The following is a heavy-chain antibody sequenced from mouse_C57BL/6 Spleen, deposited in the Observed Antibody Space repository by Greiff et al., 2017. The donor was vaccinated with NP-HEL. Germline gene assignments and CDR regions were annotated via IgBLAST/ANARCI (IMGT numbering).Heavy chain of an antibody. Sequence: QVQLKESGAELVKPGTSVKISCKASGYAFSSYWMNWVKQRPGKGLEWIGQIYPGDGDTNYNGKFKGKATLTADKSSSTAYMQLSSLTSEDSAVYFCARWITTVVATDYAMDYWGQGTSVTVSS. CDR1: GYAFSSYW. J-gene: IGHJ4*01. D-gene: IGHD1-1*01. CDR3: ARWITTVVATDYAMDY. CDR2: IYPGDGDT. V-gene: IGHV1-80*01.